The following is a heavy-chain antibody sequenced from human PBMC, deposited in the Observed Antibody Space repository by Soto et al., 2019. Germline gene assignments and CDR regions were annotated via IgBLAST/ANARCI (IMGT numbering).Heavy chain of an antibody. J-gene: IGHJ5*02. CDR1: GFSFMRQG. CDR3: ARVKESYSCRIRLYFSDL. CDR2: IWYDGSNE. Sequence: QVQLVESGGGVVQPGRSLRLSCAASGFSFMRQGMSWVRQAPGQGLEWVSIIWYDGSNEYYGDSVKGRFTISIDSYKNTLYLQMNRLRAEDTAVYYCARVKESYSCRIRLYFSDLWGQGALVTVSS. D-gene: IGHD3-10*01. V-gene: IGHV3-33*01.